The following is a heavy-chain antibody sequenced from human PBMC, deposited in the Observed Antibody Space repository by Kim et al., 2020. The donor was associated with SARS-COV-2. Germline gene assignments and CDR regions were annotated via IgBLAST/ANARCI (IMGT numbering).Heavy chain of an antibody. V-gene: IGHV4-59*13. CDR2: IYYRGST. CDR3: AGEMPHNWFDP. J-gene: IGHJ5*02. CDR1: GGSISSNY. Sequence: SETLSLTCTVSGGSISSNYWSWIRQPPGKGLEWIGYIYYRGSTNYNPSLQSRVTMSVDTSKNQFSLKLSSVTAADTAVYYCAGEMPHNWFDPWGQGTLVT. D-gene: IGHD2-2*01.